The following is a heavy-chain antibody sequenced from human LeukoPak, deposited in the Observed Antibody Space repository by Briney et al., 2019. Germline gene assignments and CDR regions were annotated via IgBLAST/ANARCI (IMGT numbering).Heavy chain of an antibody. J-gene: IGHJ4*02. V-gene: IGHV4-59*12. CDR2: IYYSGST. D-gene: IGHD5-18*01. Sequence: SETLSLTCTVSGGSISSYYWSWIRQPPGKGLEWIGHIYYSGSTNYNPSLKSRLTISIDTSKNQFSLRLSSVTAADTAVYYCARYSYGYYFDYWGQGTLDTVSS. CDR3: ARYSYGYYFDY. CDR1: GGSISSYY.